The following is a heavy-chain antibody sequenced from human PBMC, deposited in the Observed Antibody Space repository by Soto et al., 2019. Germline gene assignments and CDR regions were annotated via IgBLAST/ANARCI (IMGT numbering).Heavy chain of an antibody. CDR3: ARAFVGATTSRYYYYYGMDV. CDR2: LNHSGST. D-gene: IGHD1-26*01. J-gene: IGHJ6*02. V-gene: IGHV4-34*01. Sequence: SETLSLTCAVYGGSFSGYYWSWIRQPPGKGMEWIGELNHSGSTNYNPSLKSRVTISVDTSKNQFSLKLSSVTAADTAVYYCARAFVGATTSRYYYYYGMDVWGQGTTVTVSS. CDR1: GGSFSGYY.